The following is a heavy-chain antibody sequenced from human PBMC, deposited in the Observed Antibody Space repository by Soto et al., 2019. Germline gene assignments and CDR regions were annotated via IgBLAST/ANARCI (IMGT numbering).Heavy chain of an antibody. CDR1: GGSVNSANYY. CDR3: TTDPGSSLEPQDY. V-gene: IGHV4-61*01. J-gene: IGHJ4*02. CDR2: IYYNGNT. Sequence: SETLSLTCSVSGGSVNSANYYWSWMRQPPGKGLEWIGFIYYNGNTKYNPSLKSRDTISLDTSKNQFSLNLTSVTAADTAVYYCTTDPGSSLEPQDYWGQGTLVTVSS. D-gene: IGHD1-1*01.